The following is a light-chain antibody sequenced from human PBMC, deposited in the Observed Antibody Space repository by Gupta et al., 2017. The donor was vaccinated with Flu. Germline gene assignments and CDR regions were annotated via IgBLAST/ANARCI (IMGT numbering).Light chain of an antibody. V-gene: IGLV3-1*01. J-gene: IGLJ3*02. CDR3: QTWDSNTANWV. CDR1: KLGDKY. CDR2: QDT. Sequence: SYALTQPPSVSVSPGHTASITCSGDKLGDKYAFWYQQKAGQSPVVVIYQDTRRPSGIPERFSGSNSGNTATLTISGTQAMDEADYYCQTWDSNTANWVFGGGTKLTVL.